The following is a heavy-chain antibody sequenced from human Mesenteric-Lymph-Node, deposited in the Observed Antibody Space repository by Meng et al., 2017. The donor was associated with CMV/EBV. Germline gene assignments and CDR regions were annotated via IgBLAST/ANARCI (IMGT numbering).Heavy chain of an antibody. Sequence: ASVKVSCKASGYTFTSYYMHWVRQAPGQGLEWVGIINPSGGSTSYAQKFQGRVTMTRDTSTSTVYMELSSLRSEDTAVYYCARRRAYYDSSGYYDYWGQGTLVTVSS. CDR3: ARRRAYYDSSGYYDY. V-gene: IGHV1-46*01. D-gene: IGHD3-22*01. CDR2: INPSGGST. J-gene: IGHJ4*02. CDR1: GYTFTSYY.